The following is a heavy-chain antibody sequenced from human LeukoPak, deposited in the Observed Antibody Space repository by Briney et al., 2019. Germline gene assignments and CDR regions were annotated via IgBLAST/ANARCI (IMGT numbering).Heavy chain of an antibody. CDR2: IKEDGGEA. J-gene: IGHJ6*03. CDR1: GFTFSSYW. V-gene: IGHV3-7*01. CDR3: ATRKCSISACRASSYRCMDD. Sequence: PGGSLRLSCETSGFTFSSYWMTWVRQAPGKGLEWVANIKEDGGEANYVDSVKGRFTVSRDNAKQSLYLQMNSLRVEDTAIYYCATRKCSISACRASSYRCMDDWGKGTTVTVSS. D-gene: IGHD2-2*01.